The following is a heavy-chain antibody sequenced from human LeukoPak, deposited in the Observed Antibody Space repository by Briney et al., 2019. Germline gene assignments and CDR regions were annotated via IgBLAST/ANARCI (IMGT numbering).Heavy chain of an antibody. J-gene: IGHJ5*02. D-gene: IGHD6-6*01. CDR3: ARPPLYSSSGWFDP. Sequence: ASVTVSFKASVYTFTVYYMHWVRQAPGQGLEWMGWINPNSGGTNYAQKFQGRVTMTRDTSISTAYMELSRLRSDDTAVYYCARPPLYSSSGWFDPWGQGTLVTVSS. CDR2: INPNSGGT. CDR1: VYTFTVYY. V-gene: IGHV1-2*02.